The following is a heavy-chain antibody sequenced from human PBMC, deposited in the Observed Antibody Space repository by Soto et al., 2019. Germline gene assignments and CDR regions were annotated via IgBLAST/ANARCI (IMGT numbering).Heavy chain of an antibody. V-gene: IGHV4-59*01. Sequence: SSETLSLTCTVSGGSISSYCWSWIRQPPGKGLEWIGYIYYSGSTNYNPSLKSRVTISVDTSKNQFSLKLSSVTAADTAVYYCARGRRGRPYYFDYWGQGTLVTVSS. CDR1: GGSISSYC. CDR3: ARGRRGRPYYFDY. CDR2: IYYSGST. J-gene: IGHJ4*02.